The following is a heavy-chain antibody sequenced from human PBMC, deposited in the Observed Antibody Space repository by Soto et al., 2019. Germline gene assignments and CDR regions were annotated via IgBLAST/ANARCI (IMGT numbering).Heavy chain of an antibody. CDR1: GGTISSYY. CDR2: IYSRGTT. J-gene: IGHJ6*02. V-gene: IGHV4-59*12. Sequence: PSESLSLTCRVSGGTISSYYWSWILQPPGKGLEWIGYIYSRGTTSYNPSLKSRATILVDTSKNQFSLRLTSVTATDTAVYYCATGRISRGLDVWGQGTTVTVSS. CDR3: ATGRISRGLDV.